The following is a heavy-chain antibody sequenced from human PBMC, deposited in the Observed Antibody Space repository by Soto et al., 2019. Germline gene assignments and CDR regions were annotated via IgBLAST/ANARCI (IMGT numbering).Heavy chain of an antibody. V-gene: IGHV1-18*01. J-gene: IGHJ4*02. Sequence: QVQLVQSGAEVKKPGASVKVSCKASGYTFSSYGISWVRQAPGQGLEWMGWISAYNGNRKYAQKFQGRVTMTTDTAGSTACVGLRTLGDNDTAVDYCAKDSPSVDYWGQGTLVTVSS. CDR3: AKDSPSVDY. CDR1: GYTFSSYG. CDR2: ISAYNGNR.